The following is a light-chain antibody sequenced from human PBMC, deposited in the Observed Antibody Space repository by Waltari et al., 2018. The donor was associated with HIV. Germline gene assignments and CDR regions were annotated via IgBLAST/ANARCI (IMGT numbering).Light chain of an antibody. Sequence: QSALTQPRSVSGSPGQSVTISCTGTSSDVGGYNYVSWYQQNPGKAPKLMIHDVIERPSGVPDRFSGSKSGNTASLTISGLQAEDEADYYCCSFSGSSTYVVFGGGTKLTVL. CDR3: CSFSGSSTYVV. CDR2: DVI. V-gene: IGLV2-11*01. CDR1: SSDVGGYNY. J-gene: IGLJ2*01.